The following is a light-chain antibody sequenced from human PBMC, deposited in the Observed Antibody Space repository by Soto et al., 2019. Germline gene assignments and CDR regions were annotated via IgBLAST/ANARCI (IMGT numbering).Light chain of an antibody. CDR1: SSDIGGYNY. Sequence: QSARTQPASVSGSPGQSITISCTGSSSDIGGYNYVSWYQHHPGKAPKLMIHEVTNRPSGVSNRFSGSKSGNTASLTISGLQAEDEADYYCNSFTRSNTVVFGGGTKLTVL. V-gene: IGLV2-14*01. J-gene: IGLJ2*01. CDR2: EVT. CDR3: NSFTRSNTVV.